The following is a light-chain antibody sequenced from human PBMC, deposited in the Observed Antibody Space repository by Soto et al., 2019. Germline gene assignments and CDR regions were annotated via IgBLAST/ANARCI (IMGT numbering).Light chain of an antibody. Sequence: EIVMTQSPATLSVSPVARATLSCRASQSVSSSYLAWYQQKPGRAPRLLIYGASSRATGIPDRFSGSGSGTDFTLTISRLEPEDFAVYYCQQYGSSRTFGQGTKVDIK. CDR3: QQYGSSRT. CDR1: QSVSSSY. J-gene: IGKJ1*01. V-gene: IGKV3-20*01. CDR2: GAS.